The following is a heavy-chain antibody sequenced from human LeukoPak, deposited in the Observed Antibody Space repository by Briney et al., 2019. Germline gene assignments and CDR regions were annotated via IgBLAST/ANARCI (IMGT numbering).Heavy chain of an antibody. D-gene: IGHD3-10*02. CDR2: ISGSGGST. Sequence: GVTLRLSCAASGFTFSRLGLLWVRQAPGKGLEWGLAISGSGGSTYYTDAEKGRFTISRDNSKDTLYLHLNSLSAADVAVYSCAELGITTIGAVGGKGTSVTTPS. CDR3: AELGITTIGAV. V-gene: IGHV3-23*01. CDR1: GFTFSRLG. J-gene: IGHJ6*04.